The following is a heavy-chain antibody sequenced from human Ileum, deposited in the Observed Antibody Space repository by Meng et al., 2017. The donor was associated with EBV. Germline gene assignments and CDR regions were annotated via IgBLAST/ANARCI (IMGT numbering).Heavy chain of an antibody. CDR2: ISAYNGNT. D-gene: IGHD1-26*01. V-gene: IGHV1-18*01. CDR1: GGNFSSYA. CDR3: ARVEVGITSGDY. Sequence: QGQVVQSGAEVKKPGSSVKVSCKASGGNFSSYAISWVRQAPGQGLEWMGWISAYNGNTNYAQTLQGRVTMTTDTSTSTAYMELGSLRSDDTAVYYCARVEVGITSGDYWGQGTLVTVSS. J-gene: IGHJ4*02.